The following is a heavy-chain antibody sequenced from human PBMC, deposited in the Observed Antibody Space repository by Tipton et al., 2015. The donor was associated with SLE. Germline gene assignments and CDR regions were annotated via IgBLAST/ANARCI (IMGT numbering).Heavy chain of an antibody. Sequence: SLRLSCAASGFTFSSYAMSWVRQAPGKGLEWASAISGSGGSTYYADSVKGRFTISRDNSKNTLYLQMNSLRAEDTAVYYCARDGSGSSQGYFDYWGQGTLVTVSS. CDR1: GFTFSSYA. CDR2: ISGSGGST. CDR3: ARDGSGSSQGYFDY. D-gene: IGHD1-26*01. J-gene: IGHJ4*02. V-gene: IGHV3-23*01.